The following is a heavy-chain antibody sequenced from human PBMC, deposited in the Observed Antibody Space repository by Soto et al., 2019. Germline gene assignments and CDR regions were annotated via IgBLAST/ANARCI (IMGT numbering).Heavy chain of an antibody. CDR1: GFTFTSSA. CDR2: IVVGSGNT. J-gene: IGHJ5*02. V-gene: IGHV1-58*01. Sequence: GASVKVSCKASGFTFTSSAVQWVRQARGQRLEWIGWIVVGSGNTNYAQKFQERVTITRDMSTSTAYMELSSLRSEDTAVHYCAADTRGVIFGWFDPWGQGTLVTSPQ. D-gene: IGHD3-10*01. CDR3: AADTRGVIFGWFDP.